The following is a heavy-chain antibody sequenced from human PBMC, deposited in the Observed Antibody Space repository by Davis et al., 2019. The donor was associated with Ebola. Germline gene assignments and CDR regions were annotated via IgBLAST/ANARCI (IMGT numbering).Heavy chain of an antibody. CDR1: GDSVSGNNGA. J-gene: IGHJ4*02. CDR2: TYYYRSKWYN. D-gene: IGHD5-12*01. CDR3: GRGWLRTGIDY. Sequence: PSETLSLTCAISGDSVSGNNGAWNWIRQSPSRGLEWLGRTYYYRSKWYNDYAVSLKSRITINPDTSKNQFSLKLNSVTPEDTAVYYCGRGWLRTGIDYWGQGTLVTVSS. V-gene: IGHV6-1*01.